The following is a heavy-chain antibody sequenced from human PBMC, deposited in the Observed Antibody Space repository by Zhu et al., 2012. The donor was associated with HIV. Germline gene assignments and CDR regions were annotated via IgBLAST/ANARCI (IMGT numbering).Heavy chain of an antibody. CDR2: IYHSGST. CDR3: ARGFPIFDTSGYYFDY. V-gene: IGHV4-4*02. D-gene: IGHD3-22*01. Sequence: QVQLQESGPRLVKPSGTLSLTCAVSGDSISSYSWWSWVRQSPGKGLEWIGEIYHSGSTNYNPSPKSRVTISVDKSKHQFSLKLNSVTAADTAVYYCARGFPIFDTSGYYFDYWARAPWSPSPX. J-gene: IGHJ4*02. CDR1: GDSISSYSW.